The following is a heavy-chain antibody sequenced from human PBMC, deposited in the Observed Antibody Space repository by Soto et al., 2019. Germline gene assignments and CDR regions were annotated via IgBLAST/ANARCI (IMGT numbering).Heavy chain of an antibody. CDR2: INAGNGNT. CDR1: GYTFTSYA. CDR3: ARDSYYYGSGSYPSNWFDP. D-gene: IGHD3-10*01. J-gene: IGHJ5*02. V-gene: IGHV1-3*01. Sequence: GASVKVSCKASGYTFTSYAMHWVRQAPGQRLEWMGWINAGNGNTKYSQKFQGRVTITRDTSASTAYMELSSLRSEDTAVYYCARDSYYYGSGSYPSNWFDPWGQGTLVTVSS.